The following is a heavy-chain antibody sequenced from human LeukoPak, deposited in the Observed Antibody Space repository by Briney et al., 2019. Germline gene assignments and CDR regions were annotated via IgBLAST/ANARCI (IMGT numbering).Heavy chain of an antibody. CDR1: GGSISSYY. D-gene: IGHD4-17*01. V-gene: IGHV4-59*01. Sequence: SETLSPTCTVSGGSISSYYWSWIRQPPGKGPEWIGYIYYSGSTNYNPSLKSRVTISVDTSKNQFSLKLSSVTAADTAVYYCARGDYGSCFDYWGQGTLVTVSS. CDR2: IYYSGST. CDR3: ARGDYGSCFDY. J-gene: IGHJ4*02.